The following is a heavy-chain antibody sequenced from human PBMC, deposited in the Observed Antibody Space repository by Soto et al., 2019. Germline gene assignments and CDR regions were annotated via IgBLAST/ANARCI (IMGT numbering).Heavy chain of an antibody. Sequence: XSVKVSCKASGYTFTSYGISLVRQAPGQGLECMGWISAYNGNTNYAQKLQGRVTMTTDTSTSTAYMELRSLRSDDTAVYYCARAHDIVGATPFDDWGQGTLVTVSS. CDR2: ISAYNGNT. CDR3: ARAHDIVGATPFDD. V-gene: IGHV1-18*04. D-gene: IGHD1-26*01. CDR1: GYTFTSYG. J-gene: IGHJ4*02.